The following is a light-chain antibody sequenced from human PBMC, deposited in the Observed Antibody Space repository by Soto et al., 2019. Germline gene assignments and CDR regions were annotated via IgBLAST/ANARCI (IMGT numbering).Light chain of an antibody. J-gene: IGLJ1*01. V-gene: IGLV1-40*01. CDR1: SSNIGAGYD. CDR3: QSYDSSLSGFV. CDR2: ITI. Sequence: QSVLTQPPSVSGAPGQRVTISCTGSSSNIGAGYDVHWYQQLPGTAPRLFIHITINRPSGVPDRFSGSKSGSSASLAITGLQADDEGDYYCQSYDSSLSGFVFGTGTKLTVL.